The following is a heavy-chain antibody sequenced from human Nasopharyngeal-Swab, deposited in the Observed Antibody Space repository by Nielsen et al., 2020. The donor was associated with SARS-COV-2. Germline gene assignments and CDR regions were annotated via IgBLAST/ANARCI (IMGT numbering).Heavy chain of an antibody. Sequence: WIRQPPGKGLEWVSSISSSSSYMYYADSVKGRFTISRDNAKNSLYLQMNSLRAEDTAVYYCARGEGTCCSGGSCYSDSGGDYWGQGTLVTVSS. CDR3: ARGEGTCCSGGSCYSDSGGDY. J-gene: IGHJ4*02. V-gene: IGHV3-21*01. D-gene: IGHD2-15*01. CDR2: ISSSSSYM.